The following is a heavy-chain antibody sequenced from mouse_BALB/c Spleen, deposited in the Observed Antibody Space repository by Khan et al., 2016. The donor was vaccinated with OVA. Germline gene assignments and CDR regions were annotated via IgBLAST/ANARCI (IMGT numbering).Heavy chain of an antibody. CDR2: IWAGGST. CDR3: ARIYYVNSLYFDV. J-gene: IGHJ1*01. Sequence: QVQLKESGPGLVAPSQSLSITCTVSGFSLTSYGVHWVRQPPGKGLEWLGVIWAGGSTNYNSALMSRLSISTANSQSQVFFKMNSLQTDDTAMYYCARIYYVNSLYFDVWGAGTTVTVSS. D-gene: IGHD2-1*01. V-gene: IGHV2-9*02. CDR1: GFSLTSYG.